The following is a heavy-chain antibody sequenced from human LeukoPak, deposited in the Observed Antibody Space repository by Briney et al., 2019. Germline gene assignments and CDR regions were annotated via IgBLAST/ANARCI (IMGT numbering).Heavy chain of an antibody. CDR1: GFTFTTFW. CDR3: ARGRAFDY. Sequence: PGGSLRLSCAAPGFTFTTFWMNWIRQAPGKGLEWAANIKHDGSEKYYVDSVKGRFTISRDNAKNSLYLQMNSLRAEDTAVYYCARGRAFDYWGQGTLVTVSS. J-gene: IGHJ4*02. CDR2: IKHDGSEK. V-gene: IGHV3-7*03.